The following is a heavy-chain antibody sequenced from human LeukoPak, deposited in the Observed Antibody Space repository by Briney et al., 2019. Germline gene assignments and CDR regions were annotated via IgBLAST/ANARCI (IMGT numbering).Heavy chain of an antibody. CDR1: GFSIGLHW. J-gene: IGHJ4*02. V-gene: IGHV3-7*03. CDR3: VRDGYNQNRFDF. Sequence: GGSLRLSCAASGFSIGLHWMNWVRQAPGKGLEWVANIKEDGTVAYYADSVTGRFSISRDNTKNSLYLQMNGLRAEDTAVYFCVRDGYNQNRFDFWGQGIPVTVSS. D-gene: IGHD3-22*01. CDR2: IKEDGTVA.